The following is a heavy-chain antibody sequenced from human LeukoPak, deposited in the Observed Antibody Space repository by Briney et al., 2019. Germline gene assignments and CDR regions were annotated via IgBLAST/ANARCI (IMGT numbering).Heavy chain of an antibody. Sequence: SVKVSCKASGGTFSSYAISWVRQAPGQGLEWMGGIIPIFGTANYAQKFQGRVTITTDESTSTAYMELSSLRSEDTAVYSCARSLAWLQGDYYYYYYMDVWGKGTTVTVSS. D-gene: IGHD5-12*01. CDR1: GGTFSSYA. CDR2: IIPIFGTA. J-gene: IGHJ6*03. CDR3: ARSLAWLQGDYYYYYYMDV. V-gene: IGHV1-69*05.